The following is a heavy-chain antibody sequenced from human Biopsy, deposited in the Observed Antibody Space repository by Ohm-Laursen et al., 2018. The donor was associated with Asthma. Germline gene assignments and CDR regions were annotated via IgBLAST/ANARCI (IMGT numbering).Heavy chain of an antibody. V-gene: IGHV4-59*08. D-gene: IGHD3-22*01. Sequence: PGTLSLTCTVSGVSIRSYYWTWIRQPPGKGLEWIGNIHYSGSTYSNPSLKSRVTISVDTSKNQLSLKMSSVTAADTAVYFCVRHQYSSSWSTFDYWGQGALVTVSS. CDR3: VRHQYSSSWSTFDY. CDR1: GVSIRSYY. CDR2: IHYSGST. J-gene: IGHJ4*02.